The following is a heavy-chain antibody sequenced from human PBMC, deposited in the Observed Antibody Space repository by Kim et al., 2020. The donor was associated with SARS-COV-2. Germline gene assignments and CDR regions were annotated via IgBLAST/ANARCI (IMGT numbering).Heavy chain of an antibody. D-gene: IGHD6-13*01. V-gene: IGHV3-53*01. CDR1: GFTVSSNY. J-gene: IGHJ4*02. CDR3: ARWDRDHLAAVGPFDY. CDR2: IYSAESGST. Sequence: GGSLRLSCAASGFTVSSNYMNWVRQAPGKGLEWVSVIYSAESGSTYYADSVRGRFTISRDNSKNTVYLQMNSLRAEDTGVYYCARWDRDHLAAVGPFDYWGQGTLVIVSP.